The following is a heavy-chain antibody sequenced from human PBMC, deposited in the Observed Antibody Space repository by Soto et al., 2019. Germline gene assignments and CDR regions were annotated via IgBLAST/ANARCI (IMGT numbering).Heavy chain of an antibody. CDR3: ARHLSGWREGDY. CDR2: ISAENGNT. D-gene: IGHD6-19*01. Sequence: QVQVVQSGAEVKKPGASVKVSCKASGFTFTNHGISWVRQAPGQGLEWMAWISAENGNTNHAQKFQGRVTMSIDTSPSTAYMELTSLRSDDTAVYYCARHLSGWREGDYWGQGPLVTVSS. J-gene: IGHJ4*02. CDR1: GFTFTNHG. V-gene: IGHV1-18*04.